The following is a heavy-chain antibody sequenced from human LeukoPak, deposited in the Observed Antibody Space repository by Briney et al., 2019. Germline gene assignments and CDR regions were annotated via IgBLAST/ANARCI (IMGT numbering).Heavy chain of an antibody. J-gene: IGHJ6*03. CDR1: RLIFRSYA. V-gene: IGHV3-23*01. D-gene: IGHD4-23*01. CDR3: AKDPDYGGYYYYMDV. Sequence: GGSLRLSCAASRLIFRSYAMSWVRQAPGKGLERVSVISGGGDRTYYADSVKGRFTVSRDNSKKTLYLHMNSLRAEDTAVYYCAKDPDYGGYYYYMDVWGKGTTVTVSS. CDR2: ISGGGDRT.